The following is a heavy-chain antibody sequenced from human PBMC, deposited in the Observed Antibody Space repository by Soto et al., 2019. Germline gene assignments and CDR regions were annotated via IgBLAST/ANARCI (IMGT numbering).Heavy chain of an antibody. Sequence: SETLSLTCTVSGGSLSSYYWNWIRQPAGKGLEWIGRIYISGSTNYNPSLKSRVTMLVDTSKNQFSLKLSSVTAADTAVYYCARDNQQPEEYYYGLDVWGQGTTVTVSS. CDR2: IYISGST. D-gene: IGHD6-13*01. CDR3: ARDNQQPEEYYYGLDV. V-gene: IGHV4-4*07. CDR1: GGSLSSYY. J-gene: IGHJ6*02.